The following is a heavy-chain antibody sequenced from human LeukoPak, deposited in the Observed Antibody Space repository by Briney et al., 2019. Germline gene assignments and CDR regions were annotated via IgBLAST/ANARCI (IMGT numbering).Heavy chain of an antibody. J-gene: IGHJ6*02. D-gene: IGHD2-2*01. V-gene: IGHV1-18*01. CDR1: GYTFTSYG. CDR2: ISAYNGNT. Sequence: ASVKVSCKASGYTFTSYGITWVRQAPGQGLEWMGWISAYNGNTNYAQKLQGRVTMTTDTSTSTAYMELRSLRSDDTAVYYCARRVCSRTSCYVGYYYYYGMDVWGQGTTVTVSS. CDR3: ARRVCSRTSCYVGYYYYYGMDV.